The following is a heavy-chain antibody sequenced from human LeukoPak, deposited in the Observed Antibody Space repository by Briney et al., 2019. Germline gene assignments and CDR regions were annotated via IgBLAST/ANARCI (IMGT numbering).Heavy chain of an antibody. D-gene: IGHD6-13*01. Sequence: SGTLSLACTVSGGSISSDYWSWSRQPAGKGLEWIGRIYTSGSTNYNPSLKSRVTMSVDTSKNQFSLKLSSVTAADTAVYYCAGYSSRRNADYWGQGTLVTVSS. J-gene: IGHJ4*02. CDR1: GGSISSDY. CDR2: IYTSGST. V-gene: IGHV4-4*07. CDR3: AGYSSRRNADY.